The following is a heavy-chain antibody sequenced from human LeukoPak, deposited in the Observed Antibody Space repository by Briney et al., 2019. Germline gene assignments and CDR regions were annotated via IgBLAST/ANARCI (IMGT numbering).Heavy chain of an antibody. V-gene: IGHV3-15*01. CDR1: GFTFSNAW. CDR2: IKSKTDGGTT. CDR3: TPDSNGYFDY. Sequence: GGSLRLSCAASGFTFSNAWMSWVRQAPGKGLEWVGHIKSKTDGGTTDYAAPVKGRFIILRDDSKTTLYLQMNSLKTEDTAVYYCTPDSNGYFDYWGQGTLVTVSS. D-gene: IGHD6-25*01. J-gene: IGHJ4*02.